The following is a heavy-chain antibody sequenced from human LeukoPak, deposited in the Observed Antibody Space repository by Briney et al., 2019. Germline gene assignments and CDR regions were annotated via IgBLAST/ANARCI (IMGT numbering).Heavy chain of an antibody. CDR3: ARLWFGELFCDY. Sequence: GKSLKISCKGSGYSFTNYWIGWVGQMPGKGMEWMGIIYPGDSDTRYSPSFQGQVTISADKSLSTAYLQWSSLKASDTAIYYCARLWFGELFCDYWGQGTLVTVSS. D-gene: IGHD3-10*01. J-gene: IGHJ4*02. CDR2: IYPGDSDT. CDR1: GYSFTNYW. V-gene: IGHV5-51*01.